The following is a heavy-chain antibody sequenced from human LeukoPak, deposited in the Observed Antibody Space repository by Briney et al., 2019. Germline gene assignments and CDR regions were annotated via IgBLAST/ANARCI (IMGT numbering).Heavy chain of an antibody. CDR1: GFTFSSYD. V-gene: IGHV3-23*01. CDR3: ARTGWLQAGFDS. Sequence: PGGSLRLSCAASGFTFSSYDMTWVRQAPGRGLEWVSSIRPSGDNTYYGDSVKGRFTISRDNSKNTLYLQMNSLRAEDTAVYYCARTGWLQAGFDSWGQGTLVTVSS. CDR2: IRPSGDNT. D-gene: IGHD5-24*01. J-gene: IGHJ4*02.